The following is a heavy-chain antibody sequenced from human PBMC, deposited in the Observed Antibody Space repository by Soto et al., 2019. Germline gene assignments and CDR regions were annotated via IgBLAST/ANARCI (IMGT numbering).Heavy chain of an antibody. Sequence: RLSCAASGFTFSSNAMSWVRQARGKGLEWVSAISGSGGSTYSADSVKGRFTIYGNNSKNTLYLQMNSLRAEVTAVYCCAKSSPWFDPWGQGTLVTVSS. CDR1: GFTFSSNA. V-gene: IGHV3-23*01. CDR3: AKSSPWFDP. CDR2: ISGSGGST. J-gene: IGHJ5*02.